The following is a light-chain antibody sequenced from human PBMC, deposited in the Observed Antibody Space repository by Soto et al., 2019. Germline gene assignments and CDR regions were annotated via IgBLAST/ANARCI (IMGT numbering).Light chain of an antibody. V-gene: IGKV1-5*01. CDR3: KQYRRNSS. J-gene: IGKJ4*01. CDR1: QSIGIS. Sequence: DIQMTHSPSTLSASVLDIVMITCRASQSIGISLAWYQQKSGKAPKVLIYAASSLESGVPLRFSGNGSGTEFTLTISSLQPDDFATYFCKQYRRNSSFGGGTKVDIK. CDR2: AAS.